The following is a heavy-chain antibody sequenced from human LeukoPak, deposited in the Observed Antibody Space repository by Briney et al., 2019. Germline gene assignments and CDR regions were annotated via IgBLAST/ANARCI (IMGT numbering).Heavy chain of an antibody. D-gene: IGHD6-13*01. J-gene: IGHJ3*02. CDR3: ARDEQQLGFDI. CDR2: IYYSGNT. CDR1: GVSISSSNSY. V-gene: IGHV4-39*02. Sequence: KSSETLSLTCTVSGVSISSSNSYWGWIRQPPGKGLEWIGSIYYSGNTYYNASLKSQVSISIDTSKNQFSLQLNSVTPEDTAVYYCARDEQQLGFDIWGQGTMVTVSS.